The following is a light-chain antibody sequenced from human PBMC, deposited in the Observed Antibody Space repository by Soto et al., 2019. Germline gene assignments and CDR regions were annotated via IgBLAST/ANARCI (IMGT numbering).Light chain of an antibody. CDR3: QQSYSIPPT. J-gene: IGKJ1*01. Sequence: DIHMTQSPSSLSASVGDRVTITCRASRRISTYLNWYQQKPGKAPNLLIYDASTLQSGVPSRFSSRESVKEFTLTITGLQPEDFAIYYCQQSYSIPPTFGQGTKVAIK. CDR2: DAS. CDR1: RRISTY. V-gene: IGKV1-39*01.